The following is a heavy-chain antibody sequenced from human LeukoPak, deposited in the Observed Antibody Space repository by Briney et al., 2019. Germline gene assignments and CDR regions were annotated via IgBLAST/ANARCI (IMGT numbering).Heavy chain of an antibody. CDR3: ARDISPLDY. CDR1: GFPFSSYE. V-gene: IGHV3-48*03. J-gene: IGHJ4*02. CDR2: ISSSGSTI. Sequence: TGGSLRLSCAASGFPFSSYEMNWVRQAPGKGLEWVSYISSSGSTIYYADSVKGRFTISRDNAKNSLYLQMSTLRVEDTAVYYCARDISPLDYWGQGTLVTVSS.